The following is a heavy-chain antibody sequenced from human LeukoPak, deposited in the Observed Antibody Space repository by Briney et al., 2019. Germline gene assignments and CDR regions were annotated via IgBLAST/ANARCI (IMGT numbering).Heavy chain of an antibody. Sequence: SETLSLTCTVSGGSISSYYWSWIRQPAGKGLEWIGRIYTSGSTNYNPSLKSRVTMSVDTSKNQFSLKLSSVTTADTAVYYCARDREVRGANHYYYYYYMDVWGKGTTVTVSS. CDR3: ARDREVRGANHYYYYYYMDV. CDR1: GGSISSYY. D-gene: IGHD3-10*01. J-gene: IGHJ6*03. CDR2: IYTSGST. V-gene: IGHV4-4*07.